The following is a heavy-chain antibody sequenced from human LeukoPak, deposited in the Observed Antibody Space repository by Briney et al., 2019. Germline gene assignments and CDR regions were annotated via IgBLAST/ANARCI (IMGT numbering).Heavy chain of an antibody. CDR1: GFTFSDYA. V-gene: IGHV3-23*01. Sequence: TGGSLRLSCAASGFTFSDYAMNWVRQAPGKGLEWVSGISGSGGSTYYTDSVEGRFTISRDNSRNTLYLQMNSLRAEDTAVYYCATYRLPTYDYYGSGRPYFDYWGQGTLVTVSS. CDR2: ISGSGGST. D-gene: IGHD3-10*01. CDR3: ATYRLPTYDYYGSGRPYFDY. J-gene: IGHJ4*02.